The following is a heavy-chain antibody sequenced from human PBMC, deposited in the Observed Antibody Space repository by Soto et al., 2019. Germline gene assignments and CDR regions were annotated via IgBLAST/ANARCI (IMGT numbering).Heavy chain of an antibody. D-gene: IGHD1-7*01. CDR1: GFTFSSYS. J-gene: IGHJ4*02. Sequence: EVQLVESGGGLVKPGGSLRLSCAASGFTFSSYSMNWVRQAPGKGLEWVSSISSSSSYIYYADSVKGRFTISRDNAKNSLSLQMNSLRAEDTAVYYCARDFLRLELQGNYWGQGTLVTVSS. CDR3: ARDFLRLELQGNY. CDR2: ISSSSSYI. V-gene: IGHV3-21*01.